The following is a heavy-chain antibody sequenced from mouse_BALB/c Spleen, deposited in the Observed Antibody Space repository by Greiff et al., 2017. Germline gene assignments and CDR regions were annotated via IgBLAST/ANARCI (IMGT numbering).Heavy chain of an antibody. CDR1: GYTFTDYE. CDR2: IDPETGGT. Sequence: QVQLQQSGAELVRPGASVTLSCKASGYTFTDYEMHWVKQTPVHGLEWIGAIDPETGGTAYNQKFKGKATLTADKSSSTAYMELRSLTSEDSAVYYCTRRTLWPYAMDYWGQGTSVTVSS. V-gene: IGHV1-15*01. J-gene: IGHJ4*01. CDR3: TRRTLWPYAMDY. D-gene: IGHD1-1*02.